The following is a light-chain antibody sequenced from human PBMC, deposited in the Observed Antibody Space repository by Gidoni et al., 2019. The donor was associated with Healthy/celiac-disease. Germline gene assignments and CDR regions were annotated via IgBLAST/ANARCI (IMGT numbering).Light chain of an antibody. CDR2: DAS. V-gene: IGKV3-11*01. CDR3: QQRSNWLT. CDR1: QSVSSY. J-gene: IGKJ4*01. Sequence: EIVLPPSPATLSLSPGERATLSCRASQSVSSYLAWYQQNPGQAPRLLIYDASNRATGIPARFSGSGSGTDFTLTISSLEPEDFAVYYCQQRSNWLTFGGGTKVEIK.